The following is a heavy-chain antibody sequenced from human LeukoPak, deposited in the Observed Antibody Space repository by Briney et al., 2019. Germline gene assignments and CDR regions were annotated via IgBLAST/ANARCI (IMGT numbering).Heavy chain of an antibody. V-gene: IGHV1-2*02. CDR1: GYTFTDYD. CDR3: ARIRWMDS. CDR2: INPNSDT. Sequence: ASVKDSCKSSGYTFTDYDMHWVRQAPGQRLEWMGWINPNSDTNYAQKFQGRVTMTRDTSTSTGYMELTRLTSDDPAVYFCARIRWMDSWGQGTLVTVSS. J-gene: IGHJ5*01.